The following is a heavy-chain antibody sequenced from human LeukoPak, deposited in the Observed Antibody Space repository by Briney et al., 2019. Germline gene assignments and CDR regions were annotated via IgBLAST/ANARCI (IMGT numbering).Heavy chain of an antibody. CDR2: IYYSGST. CDR1: GGSISSYY. CDR3: ACLTTADAFDI. D-gene: IGHD3-22*01. Sequence: SETLSLTCTVSGGSISSYYWSWIRQPPGKGLEWIGYIYYSGSTNYNPSLKSRVTISVDTSKNQFSLKLSSVTAADAAVYYCACLTTADAFDIWGQGTMVTVSS. V-gene: IGHV4-59*01. J-gene: IGHJ3*02.